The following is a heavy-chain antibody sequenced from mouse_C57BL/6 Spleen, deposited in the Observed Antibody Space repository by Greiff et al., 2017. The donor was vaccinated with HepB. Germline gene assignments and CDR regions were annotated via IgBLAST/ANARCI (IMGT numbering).Heavy chain of an antibody. V-gene: IGHV1-18*01. Sequence: VQLKESGPELVKPGASVKIPCKASGYTFTDYNMDWVKQSHGKSLEWIGDINPNNGGTNYNQKFKGKATLTVDKSTSTAYMELRSLTSEDTAVYYCARGDGYYVDYWGQGTTLTVSS. CDR1: GYTFTDYN. CDR3: ARGDGYYVDY. J-gene: IGHJ2*01. D-gene: IGHD2-3*01. CDR2: INPNNGGT.